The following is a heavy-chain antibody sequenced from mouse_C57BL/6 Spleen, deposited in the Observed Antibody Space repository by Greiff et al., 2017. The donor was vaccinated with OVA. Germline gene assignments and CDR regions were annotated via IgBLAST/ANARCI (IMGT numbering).Heavy chain of an antibody. CDR2: IDPSDSYP. J-gene: IGHJ1*03. D-gene: IGHD1-1*01. Sequence: QVQLQQPGAELVKPGASVKLSCKASGYTFTSYWMQWVKQRPGQGLEWIGEIDPSDSYPNYNQKFKGKATLTVDTSSSTAYMQLSSLTSEDSAVYYCARPVVAEGYFDVWGTGTTVTVSS. CDR1: GYTFTSYW. CDR3: ARPVVAEGYFDV. V-gene: IGHV1-50*01.